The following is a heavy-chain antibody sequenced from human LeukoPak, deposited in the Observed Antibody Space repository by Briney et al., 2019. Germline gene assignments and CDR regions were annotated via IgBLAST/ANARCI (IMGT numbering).Heavy chain of an antibody. Sequence: PSETLSLTCAVYGGSFSGYYWSWIRQPPGKGLEWIGEINHSGSTNYDPSLKSRVTISVDTSKKQFSLKLSSVTAADTAVYYCVTYYFDSSGPKKNYWGQGTLVTVSS. J-gene: IGHJ4*02. V-gene: IGHV4-34*01. CDR3: VTYYFDSSGPKKNY. CDR1: GGSFSGYY. D-gene: IGHD3-22*01. CDR2: INHSGST.